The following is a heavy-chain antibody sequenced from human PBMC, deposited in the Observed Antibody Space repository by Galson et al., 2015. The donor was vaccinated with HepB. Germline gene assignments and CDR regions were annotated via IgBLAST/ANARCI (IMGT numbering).Heavy chain of an antibody. CDR1: GDTFSSHY. CDR3: AREIATSGSKNLDY. CDR2: INPSGDRT. Sequence: SCKASGDTFSSHYMHWVRQAPGQGLEWMGAINPSGDRTWYAQKFQGRVTMTRDTSTNTVYMELTSLRSEDTAVYSCAREIATSGSKNLDYWGQGTLVAVSS. V-gene: IGHV1-46*03. D-gene: IGHD6-13*01. J-gene: IGHJ4*02.